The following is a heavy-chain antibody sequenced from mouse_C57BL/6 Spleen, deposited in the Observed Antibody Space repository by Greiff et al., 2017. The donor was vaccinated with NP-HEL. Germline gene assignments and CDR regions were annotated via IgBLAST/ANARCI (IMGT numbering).Heavy chain of an antibody. D-gene: IGHD1-1*01. Sequence: VQLQQPGAELVKPGASVKLSCKASGYTFTSYWMQWVKQRPGQGLEWIGEIDPSDSYTNYNQKFKGKATLTVDTSSSTAYMQLSSLTSEDSAVYYCARGGLRYCFDYWGQGTTLTVSS. CDR1: GYTFTSYW. V-gene: IGHV1-50*01. J-gene: IGHJ2*01. CDR3: ARGGLRYCFDY. CDR2: IDPSDSYT.